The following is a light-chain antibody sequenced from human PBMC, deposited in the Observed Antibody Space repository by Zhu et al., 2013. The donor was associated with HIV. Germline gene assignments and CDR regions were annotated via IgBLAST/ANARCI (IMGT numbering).Light chain of an antibody. CDR1: QSVSSSY. V-gene: IGKV3-20*01. CDR3: HHVNDNPA. CDR2: GAS. J-gene: IGKJ3*01. Sequence: EIVLTQSPGTLSLSPGERATLSCRASQSVSSSYLAWYQQKPGQAPRLLIYGASSRATGIPARFSGSGSGTDFTLTISRLEPEDFATYYCHHVNDNPAFGPGTKVDFK.